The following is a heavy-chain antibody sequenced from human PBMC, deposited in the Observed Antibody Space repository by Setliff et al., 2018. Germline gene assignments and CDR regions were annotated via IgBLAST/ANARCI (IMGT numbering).Heavy chain of an antibody. Sequence: SETLSLTCTVSGYSISSGYYWGWIRQPTGKGLESLGYIQNSGGINYNPSLKSRVTISVDTSKNQFSLRLRSVTAADTAVYFCARDNTMVGATDYWGLGTLVTVSS. CDR1: GYSISSGYY. CDR3: ARDNTMVGATDY. D-gene: IGHD1-26*01. J-gene: IGHJ4*02. CDR2: IQNSGGI. V-gene: IGHV4-38-2*02.